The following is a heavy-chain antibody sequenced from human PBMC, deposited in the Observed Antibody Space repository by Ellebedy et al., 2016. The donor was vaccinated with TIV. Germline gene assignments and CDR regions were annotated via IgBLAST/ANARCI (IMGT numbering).Heavy chain of an antibody. J-gene: IGHJ4*02. CDR2: INAGNGNT. CDR1: GYTFTNYA. V-gene: IGHV1-3*01. CDR3: ARGRGDGYNLNLYY. Sequence: AASVKVSCKASGYTFTNYAMHWVRQAPGQRLEWMGWINAGNGNTKYSQKFQGRVTITRDTSANTAYMELSSLRSEDTAVYYCARGRGDGYNLNLYYWGQGALVSVSS. D-gene: IGHD5-24*01.